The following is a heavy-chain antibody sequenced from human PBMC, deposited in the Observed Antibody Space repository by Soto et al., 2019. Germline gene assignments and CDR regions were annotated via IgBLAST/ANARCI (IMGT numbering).Heavy chain of an antibody. V-gene: IGHV4-59*02. CDR3: ARTQGSGVSDY. Sequence: SETLSLTCNVSGDSVSNNYWSWIRQPPGKGLEWIAYISHSARINYNPSLRSRITTSLDTSKNQFSLKMSSVTAADTAVYYCARTQGSGVSDYWGQGTLVTVSS. D-gene: IGHD3-3*01. J-gene: IGHJ4*02. CDR2: ISHSARI. CDR1: GDSVSNNY.